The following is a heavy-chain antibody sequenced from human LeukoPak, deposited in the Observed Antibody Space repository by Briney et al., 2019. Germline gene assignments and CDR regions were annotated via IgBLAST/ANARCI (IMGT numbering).Heavy chain of an antibody. V-gene: IGHV3-21*01. D-gene: IGHD6-19*01. CDR3: ARAGLGRGQWLVLRYFDY. CDR2: ISSSSSSI. CDR1: GFTFSSYS. J-gene: IGHJ4*02. Sequence: PGVSLRLSCAASGFTFSSYSMNGVRQATGKGLVGLSSISSSSSSIYYAGAVKGRFNITRDNAKNSMYLQMNRLRAEDTAVYYCARAGLGRGQWLVLRYFDYWGQGTLVTVSS.